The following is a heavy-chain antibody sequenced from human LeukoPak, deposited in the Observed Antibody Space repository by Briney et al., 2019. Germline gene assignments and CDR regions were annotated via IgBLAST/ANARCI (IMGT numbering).Heavy chain of an antibody. CDR3: ARGGYDFWSGYDYYYMDV. D-gene: IGHD3-3*01. CDR1: GYTFTSYA. Sequence: ASVKVSCKASGYTFTSYAMHWVRQAPGQRLEWMGWINAGNGNTKYSQEFQGRVTITRDTSASTAYMELSSLRSEDMAVYYCARGGYDFWSGYDYYYMDVWGKGTTVTVSS. V-gene: IGHV1-3*03. CDR2: INAGNGNT. J-gene: IGHJ6*03.